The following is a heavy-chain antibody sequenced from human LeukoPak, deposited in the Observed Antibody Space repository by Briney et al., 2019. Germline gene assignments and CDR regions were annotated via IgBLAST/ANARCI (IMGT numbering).Heavy chain of an antibody. Sequence: ETLSLTCTVSGGSISSSSYYWGWIRQAPGKGLEWVANIKQDGSEKYYVDSVKGRFTISRDNAKNSLYLQMNSLRAEDTAVYYCASGRGSGYWGQGTLVTVSS. D-gene: IGHD3-16*01. CDR3: ASGRGSGY. J-gene: IGHJ4*02. CDR1: GGSISSSSYY. V-gene: IGHV3-7*01. CDR2: IKQDGSEK.